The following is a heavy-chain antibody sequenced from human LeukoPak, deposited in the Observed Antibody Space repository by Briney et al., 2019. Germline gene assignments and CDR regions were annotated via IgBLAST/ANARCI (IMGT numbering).Heavy chain of an antibody. CDR3: ARDYGSGSYLVPGRDAFDI. Sequence: GGSLRLSCAASGFTFTNYAMNWVRQAPGKGLEWVATVSYDGTDTSYADSVKGRFAIFRDNSKNTLYLQMNSLRTEDTAVYYCARDYGSGSYLVPGRDAFDIWGQGTMVTVSS. CDR2: VSYDGTDT. D-gene: IGHD3-10*01. V-gene: IGHV3-30*09. J-gene: IGHJ3*02. CDR1: GFTFTNYA.